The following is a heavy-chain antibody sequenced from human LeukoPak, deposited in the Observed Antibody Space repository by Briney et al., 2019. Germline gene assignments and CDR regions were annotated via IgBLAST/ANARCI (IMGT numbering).Heavy chain of an antibody. D-gene: IGHD4-17*01. CDR3: ARETFTRYGDYED. CDR2: MNPNSGDR. Sequence: ASVKVSCKASGYTFTSYGISWVRQATGQGLEWMGWMNPNSGDRGYAQKFQGRVTFTRSTSISTAYMELSSLRSEDTAVYYCARETFTRYGDYEDWGQGTLVTVSS. CDR1: GYTFTSYG. J-gene: IGHJ4*02. V-gene: IGHV1-8*03.